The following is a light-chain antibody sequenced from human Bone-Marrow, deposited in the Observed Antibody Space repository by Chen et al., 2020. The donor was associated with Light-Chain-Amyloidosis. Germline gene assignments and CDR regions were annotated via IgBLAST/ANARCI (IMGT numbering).Light chain of an antibody. Sequence: SYELTQPPSVSVSPGQTARITCSGDDLPTKYAYWYQQQPGQAPGLVIHRNTERPSGISERFYGSSSGKTATLTISGVQAEDEDDYHCKTADRSGTYEVIVGGGTKLTVL. V-gene: IGLV3-25*03. J-gene: IGLJ2*01. CDR3: KTADRSGTYEVI. CDR1: DLPTKY. CDR2: RNT.